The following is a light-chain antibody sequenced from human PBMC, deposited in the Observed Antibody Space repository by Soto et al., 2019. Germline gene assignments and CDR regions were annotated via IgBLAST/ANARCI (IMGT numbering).Light chain of an antibody. CDR2: EVT. V-gene: IGLV2-8*01. CDR3: SSYAATNNYV. Sequence: ALTQPPSASGSPGQSVTISCTGTSSDVGGYNFVSWYQQHPGKAPQLIIYEVTKRPSGVPDRFSGSKSGNTASLTVSGLQTEDEADYYCSSYAATNNYVFGSGTKVTVL. CDR1: SSDVGGYNF. J-gene: IGLJ1*01.